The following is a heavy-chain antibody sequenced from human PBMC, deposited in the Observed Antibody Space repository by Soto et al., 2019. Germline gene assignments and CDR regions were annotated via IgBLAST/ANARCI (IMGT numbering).Heavy chain of an antibody. CDR2: ISAYNGNT. D-gene: IGHD6-19*01. V-gene: IGHV1-18*01. CDR3: ARDLISRGWYWFDP. CDR1: GYTFTSYG. J-gene: IGHJ5*02. Sequence: GASVKVSCKASGYTFTSYGISWVRQAPGQGLEWMGWISAYNGNTNYAQKLQGRVTMTTDTSTSTAYMELRSLRSDDTAVYYCARDLISRGWYWFDPWGQGTLVTVSS.